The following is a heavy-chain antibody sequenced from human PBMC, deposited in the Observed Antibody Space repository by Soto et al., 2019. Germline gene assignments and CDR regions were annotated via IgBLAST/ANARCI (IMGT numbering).Heavy chain of an antibody. Sequence: QVQLVQSGAEVKKPGASVKVSCKASGYTFTSYGISWVRQAPGQGLEWMGWISAYNGNTNYAQKLQGRVTMTTDTSTSTAYMELRSLRSDDTAVYYCARDTHMDGVVVPAAITYYYYYGMDVWGQGTTVTVSS. CDR3: ARDTHMDGVVVPAAITYYYYYGMDV. V-gene: IGHV1-18*04. CDR2: ISAYNGNT. J-gene: IGHJ6*02. D-gene: IGHD2-2*03. CDR1: GYTFTSYG.